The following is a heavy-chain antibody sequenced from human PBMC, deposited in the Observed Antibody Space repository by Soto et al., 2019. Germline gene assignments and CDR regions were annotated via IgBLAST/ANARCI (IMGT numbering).Heavy chain of an antibody. V-gene: IGHV4-59*02. CDR2: IYYNGNT. CDR1: GGSVSCYF. Sequence: SETLSLTCTVSGGSVSCYFWRRIRQPPGKGLEWIGDIYYNGNTNYNPSLKSRVAISVDTSKNHFSLRLSSVTAADTAVYYCARYCGGDCYTYYYYGMDVWGQGTTVTVSS. J-gene: IGHJ6*02. CDR3: ARYCGGDCYTYYYYGMDV. D-gene: IGHD2-21*02.